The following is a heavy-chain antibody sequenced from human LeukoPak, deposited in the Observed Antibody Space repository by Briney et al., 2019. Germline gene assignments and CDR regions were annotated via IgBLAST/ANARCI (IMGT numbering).Heavy chain of an antibody. Sequence: ASVKVSCKASGYTFTGYYMHWVRQAPGQGLEWMGWINPNSGGTNYARKFQGRVTMTEDTSTDTAYMELSSLRSEDTAVYYCATDRYYDFWSGYYTNAFDIWGQGTMVTVSS. CDR1: GYTFTGYY. V-gene: IGHV1-2*02. CDR3: ATDRYYDFWSGYYTNAFDI. J-gene: IGHJ3*02. D-gene: IGHD3-3*01. CDR2: INPNSGGT.